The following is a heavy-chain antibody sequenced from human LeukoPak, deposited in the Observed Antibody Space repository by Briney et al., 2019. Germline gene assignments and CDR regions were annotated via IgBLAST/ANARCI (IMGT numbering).Heavy chain of an antibody. D-gene: IGHD4-17*01. CDR2: ISTGGST. V-gene: IGHV4-4*07. J-gene: IGHJ6*03. CDR1: GDSISGFY. CDR3: ARGLPSYGDYVDYYFYMDV. Sequence: SETLSLTCTVSGDSISGFYWSWIRQPAGKGLQWIGRISTGGSTNYNPSLKSRVTMSVDRSTNEFSLTVRSVTAADTALYYCARGLPSYGDYVDYYFYMDVWGRGTTVTVSS.